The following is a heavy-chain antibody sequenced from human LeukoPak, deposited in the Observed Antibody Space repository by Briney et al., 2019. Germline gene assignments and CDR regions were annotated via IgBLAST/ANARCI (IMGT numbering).Heavy chain of an antibody. CDR3: ARGYIAADDNS. J-gene: IGHJ5*02. V-gene: IGHV1-2*02. Sequence: ASVKVSCKASGNTFTEYYIHWVRQAPGQGLEYMGWINPNNGDTNYEPKFQGRGTMTRDTSINTAYMELSRLGSDDTAVYFCARGYIAADDNSWGQGTLVTVSS. CDR2: INPNNGDT. CDR1: GNTFTEYY. D-gene: IGHD6-13*01.